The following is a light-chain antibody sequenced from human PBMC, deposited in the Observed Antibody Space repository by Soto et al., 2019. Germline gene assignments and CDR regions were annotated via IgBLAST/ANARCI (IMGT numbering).Light chain of an antibody. CDR3: QQYDSYSWT. CDR1: QSINRW. Sequence: DIQMTQSPSTLYASVGDRVTITCRASQSINRWVAWYQQKPGRAPNLLIYDASSSESWVPSRFTGSGSGTEFTLTISSLQPDDFATYYCQQYDSYSWTFGQGTKVDIK. CDR2: DAS. V-gene: IGKV1-5*01. J-gene: IGKJ1*01.